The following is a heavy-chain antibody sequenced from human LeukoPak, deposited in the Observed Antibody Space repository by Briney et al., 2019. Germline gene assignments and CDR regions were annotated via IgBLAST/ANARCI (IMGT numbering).Heavy chain of an antibody. CDR2: IISSGGTT. D-gene: IGHD1-1*01. V-gene: IGHV3-23*01. CDR1: GFTFSSYA. J-gene: IGHJ3*02. Sequence: QPGGSLRLSCVASGFTFSSYAMSWVRQAPGKGLEWVSDIISSGGTTYYADSVKGRFTISRDNSKNTLYLQMNSLRAEDTAVYFCAKVQGRWNDGSDAFDIWGQGTMVTVSS. CDR3: AKVQGRWNDGSDAFDI.